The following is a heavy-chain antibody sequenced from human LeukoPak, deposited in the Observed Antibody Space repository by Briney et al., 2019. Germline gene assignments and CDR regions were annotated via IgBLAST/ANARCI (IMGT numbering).Heavy chain of an antibody. Sequence: GASVKVSCKASGYTFTGYYMHWVRQAPGQGLEWMGWINPNSGGTNYAQKFQERITITRDMSTSTAYMQLSSLRSEDTAVYYCAADHQFSGWESAYGMDVWGQGTTVTVSS. J-gene: IGHJ6*02. CDR3: AADHQFSGWESAYGMDV. D-gene: IGHD6-19*01. CDR2: INPNSGGT. CDR1: GYTFTGYY. V-gene: IGHV1-2*02.